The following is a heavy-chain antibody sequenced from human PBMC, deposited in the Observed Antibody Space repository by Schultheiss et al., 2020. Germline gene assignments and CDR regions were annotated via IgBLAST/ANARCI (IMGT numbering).Heavy chain of an antibody. CDR3: AKDSGYDPDVDY. J-gene: IGHJ4*02. Sequence: GGSLRLSCAASGFTFSSYAMSWVRQAPGKGLEWVSAISGSGGSTYYADSVKGRFTISRDNSKNTLYLQMNSLRAEETAVYYCAKDSGYDPDVDYWGQGTLVTVSS. V-gene: IGHV3-23*01. D-gene: IGHD5-12*01. CDR1: GFTFSSYA. CDR2: ISGSGGST.